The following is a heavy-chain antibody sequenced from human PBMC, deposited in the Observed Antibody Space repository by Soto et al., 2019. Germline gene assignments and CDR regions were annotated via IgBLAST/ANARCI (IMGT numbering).Heavy chain of an antibody. CDR2: INPSGGST. Sequence: EASVKVSCKASGYTFTSYYMHWVRQAPGQGLEWMGIINPSGGSTSYAQKFQGRVTMTRDTSTSTVYMELSSLRSEDTAVYYCASGVVSHYYYYYGMDVWGQGTTVTVSS. CDR3: ASGVVSHYYYYYGMDV. J-gene: IGHJ6*02. V-gene: IGHV1-46*01. D-gene: IGHD3-3*01. CDR1: GYTFTSYY.